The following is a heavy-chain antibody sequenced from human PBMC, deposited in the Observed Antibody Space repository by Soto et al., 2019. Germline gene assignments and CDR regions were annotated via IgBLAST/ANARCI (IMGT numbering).Heavy chain of an antibody. J-gene: IGHJ4*02. Sequence: QVQLQESGPGLVKPSQTLSLTCTVSGGSISSGGYYWSWICQHPGKGLEWIGYIYYSGSTYYNPSLKSRVTISVDTSKNQFSLKLSSVTAADTAVYYCASGTLPSYYFDYWGQGTLVTVSS. CDR2: IYYSGST. D-gene: IGHD2-2*01. V-gene: IGHV4-31*03. CDR1: GGSISSGGYY. CDR3: ASGTLPSYYFDY.